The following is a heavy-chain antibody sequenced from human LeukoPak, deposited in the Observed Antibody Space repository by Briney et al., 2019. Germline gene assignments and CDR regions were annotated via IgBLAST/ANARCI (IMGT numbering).Heavy chain of an antibody. Sequence: QPGGSLRLSCVASGFTFSTFAMSWVRQAPGKGLEWVSTISGSGSSTYYADSVKHRFTISRDNSRDTLFLQMNSLRAEDTAVYYCVHGVPRFGDFGYWGQGTLVTVSS. CDR1: GFTFSTFA. V-gene: IGHV3-23*01. J-gene: IGHJ4*02. D-gene: IGHD3-10*01. CDR2: ISGSGSST. CDR3: VHGVPRFGDFGY.